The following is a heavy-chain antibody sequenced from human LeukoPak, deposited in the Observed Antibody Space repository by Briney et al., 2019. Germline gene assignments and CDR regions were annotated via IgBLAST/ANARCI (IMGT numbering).Heavy chain of an antibody. J-gene: IGHJ4*02. CDR3: ARDSNYVFDY. Sequence: PSETLSLTCTVSGGSISSSSYYWGWIRQPPGKGLEWIGSIYYSGSTYYNPSLKSRVTMSVDTSKNQFSLKLSSVTAADTAVYYCARDSNYVFDYWGQGTLVTVSS. CDR1: GGSISSSSYY. CDR2: IYYSGST. D-gene: IGHD4-11*01. V-gene: IGHV4-39*07.